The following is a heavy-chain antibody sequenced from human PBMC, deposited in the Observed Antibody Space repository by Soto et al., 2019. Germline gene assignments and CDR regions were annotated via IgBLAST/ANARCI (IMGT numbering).Heavy chain of an antibody. D-gene: IGHD3-10*01. CDR3: ARERSRSSFGIYYYGMDV. Sequence: PSETLSLTCAVYGGSFSGYYWSWIRQPPGKGLEWIGEINHSGSTNYNPSLKSRVTISVDTSKNQFSLKLSSVTAADTAVYYCARERSRSSFGIYYYGMDVWGQGTTVTVSS. CDR2: INHSGST. V-gene: IGHV4-34*01. J-gene: IGHJ6*02. CDR1: GGSFSGYY.